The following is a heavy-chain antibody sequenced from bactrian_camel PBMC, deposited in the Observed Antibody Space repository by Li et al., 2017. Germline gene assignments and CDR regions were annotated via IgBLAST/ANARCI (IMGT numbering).Heavy chain of an antibody. D-gene: IGHD1*01. Sequence: HVQLVESGGGLVQPGGSLILSCAASGSTFSSYYMSWVRQAPGRGLEWVASIATGGSSTYYADSVKGRSTISKDNAKNTLYLQMNSLKPEDTAVYYCAAGPHSYGLDVLGNYWGQGTQVTVS. J-gene: IGHJ4*01. CDR3: AAGPHSYGLDVLGNY. CDR2: IATGGSST. V-gene: IGHV3-2*01. CDR1: GSTFSSYY.